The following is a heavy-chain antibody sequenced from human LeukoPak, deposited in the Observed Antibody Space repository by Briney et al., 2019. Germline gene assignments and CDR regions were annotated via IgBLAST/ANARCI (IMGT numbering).Heavy chain of an antibody. D-gene: IGHD1-26*01. CDR3: VRYSASYRWFAP. J-gene: IGHJ5*02. Sequence: SETLSLTCTVSGASIRSADYYWSWIRQPPGQGLEWIAYIHYSGATYYNPSLQSRVAISVDTSKSQFSLKLSSVTAADTAMYYCVRYSASYRWFAPWGHGTLVTV. CDR2: IHYSGAT. V-gene: IGHV4-30-4*01. CDR1: GASIRSADYY.